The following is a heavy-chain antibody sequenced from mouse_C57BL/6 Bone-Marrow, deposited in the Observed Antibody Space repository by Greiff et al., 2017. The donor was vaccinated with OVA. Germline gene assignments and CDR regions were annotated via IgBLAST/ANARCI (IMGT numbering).Heavy chain of an antibody. D-gene: IGHD1-1*01. CDR2: ILPGSGST. J-gene: IGHJ2*01. CDR3: ASGNYYGSSLYYFDY. V-gene: IGHV1-9*01. CDR1: GYTFTGYW. Sequence: VQLQQSGAELMKPGASVKLSCKATGYTFTGYWIEWVKQRPGHGLEWIGEILPGSGSTNYNEKFKGKATFTADTSSNTAYMQLSSLTTEDSAIYYWASGNYYGSSLYYFDYGGQGTTLTVSS.